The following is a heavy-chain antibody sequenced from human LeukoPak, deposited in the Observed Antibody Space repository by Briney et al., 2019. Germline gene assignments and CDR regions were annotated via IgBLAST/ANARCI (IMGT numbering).Heavy chain of an antibody. Sequence: GESLKISCKGSGYSFTSYWIVWVRQMPGKGLEWMGIIYPGDSDTRYSPSFQCQVTFSADKSISTAYLQWSSLKASDTAMYYCARPEAAFGLPGAFDIWGQGTMVTVSS. J-gene: IGHJ3*02. CDR2: IYPGDSDT. CDR1: GYSFTSYW. D-gene: IGHD2-2*01. V-gene: IGHV5-51*01. CDR3: ARPEAAFGLPGAFDI.